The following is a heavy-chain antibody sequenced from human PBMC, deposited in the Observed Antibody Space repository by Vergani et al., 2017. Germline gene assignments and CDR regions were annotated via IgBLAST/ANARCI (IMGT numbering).Heavy chain of an antibody. Sequence: QVQLVESGGGLVKPGGSLRLSCAASGFTFSDYYMSWIRQAPGKGLEWVSYISSSSSYTNYADSVKGRFTISRDNAKNSLYLQMNSLRAEDTAVYYCARDGRAILERLPTLNYYYYYGMDVWGQGTTVTVSS. V-gene: IGHV3-11*06. CDR2: ISSSSSYT. CDR1: GFTFSDYY. CDR3: ARDGRAILERLPTLNYYYYYGMDV. J-gene: IGHJ6*02. D-gene: IGHD1-1*01.